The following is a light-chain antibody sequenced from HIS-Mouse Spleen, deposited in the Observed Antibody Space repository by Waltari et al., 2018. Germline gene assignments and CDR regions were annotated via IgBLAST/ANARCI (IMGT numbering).Light chain of an antibody. V-gene: IGLV1-44*01. CDR2: SNH. CDR1: SPNLGSNT. CDR3: AAWDDSLNGYV. J-gene: IGLJ1*01. Sequence: QSVLTQPPSASGTPGQRVTISCSGSSPNLGSNTVNWYQQLPGTAPKLLIYSNHQRPSGVPDRFSGSKSGTSASLAISGLQSEDEADYYCAAWDDSLNGYVFGTGTKVTVL.